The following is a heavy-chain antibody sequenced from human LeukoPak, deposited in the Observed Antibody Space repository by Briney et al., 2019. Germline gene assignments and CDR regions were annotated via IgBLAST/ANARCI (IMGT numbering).Heavy chain of an antibody. V-gene: IGHV1-24*01. D-gene: IGHD3-10*01. CDR1: GYTLTELS. J-gene: IGHJ4*02. CDR2: FDPEDGET. CDR3: ATASNYYGSGSYNH. Sequence: ASVKVSCKVSGYTLTELSTHWVRQAPGKGLEWMGGFDPEDGETIYAQKFQGRVTMTEDTSTDTAYMELSSLRSEDTAVYYCATASNYYGSGSYNHWGQGTLVTVSS.